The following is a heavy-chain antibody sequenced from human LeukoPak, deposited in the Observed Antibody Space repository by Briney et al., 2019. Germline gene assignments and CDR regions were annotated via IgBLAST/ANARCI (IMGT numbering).Heavy chain of an antibody. D-gene: IGHD6-19*01. Sequence: GGSLRLSCAASGFTVSSDYMSWVRQAPGKRLEWVSVTYSGGSTYYADSVKGRFSISRDNSKNTLYLQMHSLRAEDTAVYCCARRTHGSGSCWGQGTLVTVSS. J-gene: IGHJ4*02. CDR1: GFTVSSDY. CDR2: TYSGGST. V-gene: IGHV3-66*04. CDR3: ARRTHGSGSC.